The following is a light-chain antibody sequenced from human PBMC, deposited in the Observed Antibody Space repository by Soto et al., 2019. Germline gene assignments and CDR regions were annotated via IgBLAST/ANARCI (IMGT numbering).Light chain of an antibody. V-gene: IGKV3-15*01. CDR1: PSVSGN. Sequence: EIVMTQSPVTLSVSPGEGATLSCRASPSVSGNLAWYQQKPGQAPRLLIYGTSIRATGVPARFSGGGSGTEFTLTISGLQSEDFAVYYCQQYNNWPLITFGQGTRLEIK. J-gene: IGKJ5*01. CDR3: QQYNNWPLIT. CDR2: GTS.